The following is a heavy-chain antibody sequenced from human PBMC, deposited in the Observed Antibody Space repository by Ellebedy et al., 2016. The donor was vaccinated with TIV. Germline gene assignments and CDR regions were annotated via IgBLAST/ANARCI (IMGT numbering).Heavy chain of an antibody. Sequence: ASVKVSCKASGYIFTNYYMHWVRQAPGQGLEWLGIINPSGGVTTYAQNFQSRVTMTRDTSTSTVYMELSSLRSEDTAVYYCAREGGTHYYYYDMDVWGQGTTVTVSS. CDR1: GYIFTNYY. D-gene: IGHD1-7*01. CDR2: INPSGGVT. CDR3: AREGGTHYYYYDMDV. J-gene: IGHJ6*02. V-gene: IGHV1-46*01.